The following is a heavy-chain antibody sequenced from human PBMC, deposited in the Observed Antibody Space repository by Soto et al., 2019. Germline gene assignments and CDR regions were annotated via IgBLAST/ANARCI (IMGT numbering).Heavy chain of an antibody. V-gene: IGHV1-18*01. CDR2: ISAYNGNT. Sequence: ASVEVSCKASGYTFTSYGISWVRQAPGQGLEWMGWISAYNGNTNYAQKLQGRVTMTTDTSTSTAYMELRSLRSDDTAVYYCERDRDTAMVYDAFDIWGQGTMVTVSS. CDR3: ERDRDTAMVYDAFDI. J-gene: IGHJ3*02. D-gene: IGHD5-18*01. CDR1: GYTFTSYG.